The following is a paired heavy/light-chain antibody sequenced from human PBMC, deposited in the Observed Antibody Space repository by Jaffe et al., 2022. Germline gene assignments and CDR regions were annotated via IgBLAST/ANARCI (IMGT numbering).Light chain of an antibody. Sequence: QSVLTQPPSVSAAPGQKVTISCSGSSSNIGNNYVSWYQQLPGTAPKLLIYENNKRPSGIPDRFSGSKSGTSATLGITGLQTGDEADYYCGTWDSSLSAPHVVFGGGTKLTVL. CDR2: ENN. CDR1: SSNIGNNY. J-gene: IGLJ2*01. CDR3: GTWDSSLSAPHVV. V-gene: IGLV1-51*02.
Heavy chain of an antibody. Sequence: QVQLQESGPGLVKPSETLSLTCAVSGYSISSGYYWGWIRQPPGKGLEWIGSIYHSGSTYYNPSLKSRVTISVDTSKNQFSLKLSSVTAADTAVYYCAGPYDILTGYYLDAFDIWGQGTMVTVSS. J-gene: IGHJ3*02. V-gene: IGHV4-38-2*01. CDR1: GYSISSGYY. CDR2: IYHSGST. CDR3: AGPYDILTGYYLDAFDI. D-gene: IGHD3-9*01.